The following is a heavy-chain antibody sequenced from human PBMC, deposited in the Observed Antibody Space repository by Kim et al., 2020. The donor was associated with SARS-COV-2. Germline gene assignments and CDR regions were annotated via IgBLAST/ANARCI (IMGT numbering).Heavy chain of an antibody. Sequence: GGSLRLSCAASGFTLNSYAIHWIRQAPGKGLEWVAVISYDGNKEYYVDSVKGRFTISRDNSKNTLSLRMDSLRVEDSAVYSCARDLAGLGHDAFDVWGQG. CDR1: GFTLNSYA. V-gene: IGHV3-30*04. CDR3: ARDLAGLGHDAFDV. J-gene: IGHJ3*01. D-gene: IGHD6-19*01. CDR2: ISYDGNKE.